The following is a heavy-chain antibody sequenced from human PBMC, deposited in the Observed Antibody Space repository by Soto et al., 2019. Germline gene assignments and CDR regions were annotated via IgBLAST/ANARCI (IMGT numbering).Heavy chain of an antibody. D-gene: IGHD1-26*01. V-gene: IGHV3-23*01. CDR3: ARATYRGPYVPGDY. CDR1: GFTFTSYA. CDR2: VSGSGGRT. Sequence: PGGSLRLSCAASGFTFTSYAMTWVRQAPGKGLEWVSGVSGSGGRTYYADSVRGRFTISRDNSKNTLYLQLNSLRGEDTAVYFCARATYRGPYVPGDYWGQGPLVTVSS. J-gene: IGHJ4*02.